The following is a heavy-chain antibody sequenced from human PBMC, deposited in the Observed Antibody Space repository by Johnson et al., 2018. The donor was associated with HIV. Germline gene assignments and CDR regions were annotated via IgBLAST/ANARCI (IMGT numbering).Heavy chain of an antibody. J-gene: IGHJ3*02. Sequence: QVQLVESGGGVVQPGRSLRLSCAASGFTFSSYTMHWVRQAPGKGLEWVAVISYDGKNKDYADPVKGRFTLSRDNSKNTLYLQLSSLRTEDTAVFYCARDKVDDAFDIWGQGTMVTVSS. V-gene: IGHV3-30*04. CDR1: GFTFSSYT. D-gene: IGHD1-26*01. CDR2: ISYDGKNK. CDR3: ARDKVDDAFDI.